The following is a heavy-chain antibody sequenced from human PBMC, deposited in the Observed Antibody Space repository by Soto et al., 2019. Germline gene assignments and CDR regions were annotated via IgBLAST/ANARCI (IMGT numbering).Heavy chain of an antibody. V-gene: IGHV4-4*02. CDR1: GVSLTSSNW. J-gene: IGHJ4*02. D-gene: IGHD3-10*01. CDR2: IFHDGTA. Sequence: SETLSLTCAVSGVSLTSSNWWTWVRQSPQRGLEYIGEIFHDGTANYYPSFERRVAMSVDTSRNQFSLKLTSVTAADTAVYFCARLVYDTRLNYMYFDFWGPGTLVTVS. CDR3: ARLVYDTRLNYMYFDF.